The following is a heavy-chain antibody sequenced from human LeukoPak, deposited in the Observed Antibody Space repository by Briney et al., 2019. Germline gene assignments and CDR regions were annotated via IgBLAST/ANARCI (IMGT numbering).Heavy chain of an antibody. CDR1: GFTFSSYA. J-gene: IGHJ5*02. CDR2: ISSNGGST. D-gene: IGHD4-11*01. Sequence: GGSLRLSCAASGFTFSSYAMHWVRQAPGKGLEYVSAISSNGGSTYYANSAKGRFTISRDNSKNTLYLQMGSLRAEDMAVYYCARGYSNYVEGWFDPWGQGTLVTVSS. CDR3: ARGYSNYVEGWFDP. V-gene: IGHV3-64*01.